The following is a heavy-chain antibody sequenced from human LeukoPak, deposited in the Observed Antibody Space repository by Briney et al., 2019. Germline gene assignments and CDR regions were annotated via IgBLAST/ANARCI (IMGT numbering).Heavy chain of an antibody. V-gene: IGHV3-15*01. CDR1: GFTFSNGW. CDR3: TTGGYYFDY. J-gene: IGHJ4*02. Sequence: GGSLRLSCAGSGFTFSNGWMNWVRQAPGKGLEWVGRIKSIVDGGTLDYAARVKGRFTISRDDSKNTVYLQMNGLKTEDTAVYYCTTGGYYFDYWGQGTLVTVSS. CDR2: IKSIVDGGTL.